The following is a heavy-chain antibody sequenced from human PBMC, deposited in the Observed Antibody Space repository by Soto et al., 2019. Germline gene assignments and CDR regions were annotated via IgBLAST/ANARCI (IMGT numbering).Heavy chain of an antibody. CDR2: IFHSGNA. J-gene: IGHJ4*01. CDR1: GGSMRNVY. D-gene: IGHD2-15*01. Sequence: LSLTCTVSGGSMRNVYWSWIRQPPGKRLEWIGFIFHSGNAKYNPSFKSRVTISIDTSKSQFSLSLDSVTAADTAVYFCARAHAPTLPFDYWGLGTLVTVSS. V-gene: IGHV4-59*01. CDR3: ARAHAPTLPFDY.